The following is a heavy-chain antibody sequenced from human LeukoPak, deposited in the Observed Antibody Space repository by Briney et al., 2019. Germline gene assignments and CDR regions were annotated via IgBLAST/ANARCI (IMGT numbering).Heavy chain of an antibody. V-gene: IGHV1-2*02. J-gene: IGHJ5*02. Sequence: VASVKVSCKASGYTFTGYYMHWVRQAPGQGLEWMGWINPNSGGTNYAQKFQGRVTMTRDTSISTAYMELSRLRSDDTAVYYCARGAEYYDILTGHLNWFDPWGQGTLVTVSS. CDR3: ARGAEYYDILTGHLNWFDP. D-gene: IGHD3-9*01. CDR1: GYTFTGYY. CDR2: INPNSGGT.